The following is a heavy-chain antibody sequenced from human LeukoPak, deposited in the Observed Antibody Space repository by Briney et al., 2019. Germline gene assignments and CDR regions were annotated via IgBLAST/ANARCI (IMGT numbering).Heavy chain of an antibody. D-gene: IGHD4-17*01. CDR2: IKEDGSET. CDR1: GFTFSRFW. J-gene: IGHJ3*02. V-gene: IGHV3-7*02. CDR3: ARAVYGFDAFDI. Sequence: GGSLRLSCTASGFTFSRFWMSWVRQGPGKGLEWVANIKEDGSETYYVDSVKGRFTISRDNAKNSLYLQMNSLRAEDTAVYYCARAVYGFDAFDIWGQGTMVTVSS.